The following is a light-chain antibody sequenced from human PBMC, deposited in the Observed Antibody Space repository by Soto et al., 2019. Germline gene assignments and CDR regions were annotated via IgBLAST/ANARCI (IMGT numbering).Light chain of an antibody. CDR3: QQSYSTPRT. Sequence: DIQMTQSPSTLSASVGDRVTITCRATQSINTWLAWYQQKPGKAPNLLIYGASTLESGVPSRFSGSGSGTEFTLTISSLQPEDFATYYCQQSYSTPRTFGQGTKVDIK. V-gene: IGKV1-5*01. CDR1: QSINTW. CDR2: GAS. J-gene: IGKJ1*01.